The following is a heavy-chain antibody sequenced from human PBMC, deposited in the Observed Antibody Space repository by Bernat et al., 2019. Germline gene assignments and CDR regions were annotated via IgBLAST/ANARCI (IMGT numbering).Heavy chain of an antibody. CDR1: GFTFRNYA. CDR2: IDGSGDNT. J-gene: IGHJ4*02. V-gene: IGHV3-23*01. Sequence: EVQLLESGGGFLQPGGSLRLSCAASGFTFRNYAMSWVRQAPGQGLEWVSAIDGSGDNTYYADSVKGRFTISRDNSKNTLYLQMSSLRAEDTAVYYCARGLDEENFDYWGQGTLVTVSS. D-gene: IGHD1-1*01. CDR3: ARGLDEENFDY.